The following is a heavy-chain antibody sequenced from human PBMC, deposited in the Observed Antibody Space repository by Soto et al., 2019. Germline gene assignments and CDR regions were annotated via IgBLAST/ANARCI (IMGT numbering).Heavy chain of an antibody. V-gene: IGHV5-51*01. CDR3: ARRIAAAADGMDV. CDR1: GYSFTRYW. Sequence: GESLKISCKGSGYSFTRYWIGWVRQMPGKGLEWMGIIYPGDSDTRYSPSFQGQVTISADKSISTAYLQWSSLKASDTAMYYCARRIAAAADGMDVWGQGTTVTVSS. J-gene: IGHJ6*02. CDR2: IYPGDSDT. D-gene: IGHD6-13*01.